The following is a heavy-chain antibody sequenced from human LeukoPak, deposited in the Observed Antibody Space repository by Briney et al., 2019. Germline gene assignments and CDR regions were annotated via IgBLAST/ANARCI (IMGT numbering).Heavy chain of an antibody. J-gene: IGHJ4*02. D-gene: IGHD1-7*01. CDR2: INWNGAGT. V-gene: IGHV3-20*04. CDR1: GFTFDDYG. Sequence: GGSLSLSCAASGFTFDDYGMSWVRQAPGKGLEWACGINWNGAGTGYADSVKGRFTISRDNAKNSVYLQMNSLRAEDTAVYYCARGSPYNWNYAPFDYWGQGTLVTVSS. CDR3: ARGSPYNWNYAPFDY.